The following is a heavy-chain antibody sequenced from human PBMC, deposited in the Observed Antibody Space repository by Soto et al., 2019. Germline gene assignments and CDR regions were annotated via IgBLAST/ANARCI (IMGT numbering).Heavy chain of an antibody. J-gene: IGHJ4*02. CDR1: VEPMTGGYY. CDR2: IYYGGTT. CDR3: ARGWYYFDF. V-gene: IGHV4-38-2*01. Sequence: PSETLSLTCDVSVEPMTGGYYWGWIRQSPGKGLEWIGSIYYGGTTYYNPSLRSRLAISIDTSKNQFSLRLSSVTAADTALYYCARGWYYFDFWGQGTLVTV. D-gene: IGHD2-15*01.